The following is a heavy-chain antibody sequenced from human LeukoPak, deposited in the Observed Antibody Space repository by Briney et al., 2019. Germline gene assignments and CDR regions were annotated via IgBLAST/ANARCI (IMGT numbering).Heavy chain of an antibody. J-gene: IGHJ4*02. Sequence: PGGSLRLSCAASGFTFSSYSMNWVRQAPGKGLEWVSSISSSSSYIYYADSVKGRFTISRDNAKNSLYLQMNSLRAEDTAVYYCATYQTRLTAADYFDYWGQGALVTVSS. CDR1: GFTFSSYS. CDR2: ISSSSSYI. CDR3: ATYQTRLTAADYFDY. V-gene: IGHV3-21*01. D-gene: IGHD6-13*01.